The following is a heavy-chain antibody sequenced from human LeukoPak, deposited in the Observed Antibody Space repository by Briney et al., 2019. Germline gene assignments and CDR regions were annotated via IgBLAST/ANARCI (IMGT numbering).Heavy chain of an antibody. Sequence: SETLSLTCTVSGASIRSGDYYWSWIRQPPGKGPEWIGYIYDSGSTYYNPSLKSRITISVDTSENRFSLKLSSVTATDTAVYYCARDCSGGSCYGAFDIWGQGTMVTVSS. CDR2: IYDSGST. CDR1: GASIRSGDYY. V-gene: IGHV4-30-4*02. J-gene: IGHJ3*02. D-gene: IGHD2-15*01. CDR3: ARDCSGGSCYGAFDI.